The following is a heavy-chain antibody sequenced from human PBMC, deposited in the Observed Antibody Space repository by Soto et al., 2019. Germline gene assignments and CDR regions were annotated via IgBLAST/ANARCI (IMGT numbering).Heavy chain of an antibody. V-gene: IGHV3-74*01. CDR1: GFTFSNYC. Sequence: EVQLVESGGGLVQPGGSLRLSCAVSGFTFSNYCMQWVRQGPGKGLVYVARIDFDGRSTVHADSVKGRFTISRDNAKNTLYLQMNSLGAEDTGVYYCARGGSTSWLRALDLWGQGTLVTVSS. CDR3: ARGGSTSWLRALDL. J-gene: IGHJ5*02. D-gene: IGHD6-13*01. CDR2: IDFDGRST.